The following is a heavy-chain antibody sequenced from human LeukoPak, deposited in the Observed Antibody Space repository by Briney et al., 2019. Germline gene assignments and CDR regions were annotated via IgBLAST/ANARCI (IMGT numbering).Heavy chain of an antibody. V-gene: IGHV4-39*07. J-gene: IGHJ4*02. CDR1: GASFSNDYH. CDR3: ARSKGRAVGQTAFQY. Sequence: RPSETLSLACTVSGASFSNDYHWGWIRQSPGKGLEWIGTMGYGGRTYFSPSLKSRVSLSIDMSRTYFSLILKSVSAADTAVYYCARSKGRAVGQTAFQYWGQGTLVTVSA. CDR2: MGYGGRT. D-gene: IGHD1-26*01.